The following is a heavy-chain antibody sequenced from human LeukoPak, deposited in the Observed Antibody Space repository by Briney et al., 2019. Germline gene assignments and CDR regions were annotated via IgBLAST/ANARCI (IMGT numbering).Heavy chain of an antibody. D-gene: IGHD3-22*01. J-gene: IGHJ4*02. CDR3: ATRTSGYYYFDY. CDR2: IYPGDSDT. V-gene: IGHV5-51*01. CDR1: GYXFTNYW. Sequence: GESLKISCNGSGYXFTNYWITWVRQMPGKGLEWMGIIYPGDSDTRYSPSFQGQVTISADKSISTAYLQWSSLKASDTAMYYCATRTSGYYYFDYWGQGTLVTVSS.